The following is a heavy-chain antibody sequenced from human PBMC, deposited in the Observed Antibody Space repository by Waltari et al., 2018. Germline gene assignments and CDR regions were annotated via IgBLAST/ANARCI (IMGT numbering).Heavy chain of an antibody. Sequence: EVQLVESGGGLVQPGGSLRLSCAASGFTFSSYSMNWVLQAPGKGLEWVAYISRSSSTIYYAASVKGRFTISRDNAKNSLYLQMNSLRAEDTAVYYCARRFGEVDPWGQGTLVTVSS. CDR2: ISRSSSTI. CDR1: GFTFSSYS. CDR3: ARRFGEVDP. D-gene: IGHD3-10*01. V-gene: IGHV3-48*04. J-gene: IGHJ5*02.